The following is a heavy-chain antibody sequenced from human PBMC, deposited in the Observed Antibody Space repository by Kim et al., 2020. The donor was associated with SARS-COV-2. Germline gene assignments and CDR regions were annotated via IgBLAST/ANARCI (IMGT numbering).Heavy chain of an antibody. CDR2: IYYSGIT. J-gene: IGHJ6*02. V-gene: IGHV4-61*03. Sequence: SETLSLTCSVSGGSVSSANYYWSWIRQPPGKGLECIGYIYYSGITNYNPSLKSRVTISLDTSNNHFSLKLNSVTAADTAVYYCARVTLRYSMDVWCQGTPFTVSS. CDR1: GGSVSSANYY. CDR3: ARVTLRYSMDV.